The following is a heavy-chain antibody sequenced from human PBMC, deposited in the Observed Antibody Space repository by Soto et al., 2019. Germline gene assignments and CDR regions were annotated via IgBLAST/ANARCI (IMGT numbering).Heavy chain of an antibody. CDR3: AKESRWARYCSGGSCYSDYYYYYYMDV. J-gene: IGHJ6*03. CDR1: GFTFSSYA. CDR2: ISGSDGST. Sequence: GGSLRLSCAASGFTFSSYAMSWVRQAPGKGLEWVSAISGSDGSTYYADSVRGRFTISRDNSKNTLYLQMNSLRAEDTAVYYCAKESRWARYCSGGSCYSDYYYYYYMDVWGKGTTVTVSS. D-gene: IGHD2-15*01. V-gene: IGHV3-23*01.